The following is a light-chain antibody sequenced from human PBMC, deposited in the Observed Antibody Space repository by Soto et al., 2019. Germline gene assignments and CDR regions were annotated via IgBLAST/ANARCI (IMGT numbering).Light chain of an antibody. CDR2: IAS. Sequence: IQMTQSPSSVSASVGDRVTITCRASQGMSSWLAWYQQIPGKAPKLLIYIASNLQSGVPSRFSGSGSGTDFTLTISSLQPEDFATYYCQQANSFPLTFGGGTKVEIK. V-gene: IGKV1D-12*01. CDR3: QQANSFPLT. J-gene: IGKJ4*01. CDR1: QGMSSW.